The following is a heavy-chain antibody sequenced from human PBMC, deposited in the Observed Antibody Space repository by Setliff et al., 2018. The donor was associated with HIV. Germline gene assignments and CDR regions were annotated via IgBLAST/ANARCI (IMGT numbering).Heavy chain of an antibody. V-gene: IGHV3-20*04. CDR2: THWNGDIR. CDR1: GFNFDDYG. D-gene: IGHD2-15*01. CDR3: ARDDIGYCTGGSCSLFDF. J-gene: IGHJ4*02. Sequence: SCAASGFNFDDYGMSWVRQAPGKGLEWVSGTHWNGDIRGYADSVRGRFTISRDNAKNSLYLQMNSLRPEDTALYYCARDDIGYCTGGSCSLFDFWGQGTPVTVSS.